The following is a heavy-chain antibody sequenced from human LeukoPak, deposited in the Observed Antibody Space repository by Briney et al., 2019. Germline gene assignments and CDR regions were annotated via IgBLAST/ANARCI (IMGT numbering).Heavy chain of an antibody. CDR3: ARGYCSGGSCYSGANFDY. CDR2: IKQDGSEK. V-gene: IGHV3-7*03. CDR1: GFTFSSYW. J-gene: IGHJ4*02. D-gene: IGHD2-15*01. Sequence: GGSLRLSCAASGFTFSSYWMSWVRQAPGKGLEWVANIKQDGSEKYYVDSVKGRFTISRDNAKNSLYLQMNSLRAEDTAVYYCARGYCSGGSCYSGANFDYWGQGTLVTVSS.